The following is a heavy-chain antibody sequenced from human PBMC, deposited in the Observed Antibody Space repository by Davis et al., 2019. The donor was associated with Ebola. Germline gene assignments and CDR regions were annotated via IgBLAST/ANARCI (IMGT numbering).Heavy chain of an antibody. CDR1: GFIFSSYA. J-gene: IGHJ5*02. V-gene: IGHV3-23*01. CDR2: ISVRSIT. Sequence: PGGSLRLSCAASGFIFSSYAMSWVRQAPGKWLEWVSSISVRSITYHADSVKGRFTISRDNSKNTLYLQMNSLRAEDTAVYYCAKVHPPTTVTTGWFDPWGQGTLVAVSS. D-gene: IGHD4-17*01. CDR3: AKVHPPTTVTTGWFDP.